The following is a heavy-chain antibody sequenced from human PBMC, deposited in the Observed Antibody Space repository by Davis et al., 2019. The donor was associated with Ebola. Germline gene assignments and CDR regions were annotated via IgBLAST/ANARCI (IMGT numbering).Heavy chain of an antibody. Sequence: SETLSLTCGVFGGSLSGHFWSWIRQPPGKGLEWIGEINHSGSSNYNPSLKSRVTISVDTSKNQFSLNLRSVTAADTGIYYCARRLRASAIDYWGQGTLVTVSS. CDR3: ARRLRASAIDY. J-gene: IGHJ4*02. V-gene: IGHV4-34*01. D-gene: IGHD5/OR15-5a*01. CDR2: INHSGSS. CDR1: GGSLSGHF.